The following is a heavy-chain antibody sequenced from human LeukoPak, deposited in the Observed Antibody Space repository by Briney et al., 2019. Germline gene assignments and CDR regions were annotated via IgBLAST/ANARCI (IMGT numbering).Heavy chain of an antibody. V-gene: IGHV3-74*01. D-gene: IGHD3-22*01. CDR3: ARDLGQYYDTSDNWFDP. CDR1: GFTFSNYW. Sequence: PGGSLRLSCAGSGFTFSNYWIHWVRHAPGKGLVWVSRINSDGINTSYADSVKGRFTISRDNAKNTLNLQMNSLRAEDTAVYYCARDLGQYYDTSDNWFDPWGQGTLVTVSS. CDR2: INSDGINT. J-gene: IGHJ5*02.